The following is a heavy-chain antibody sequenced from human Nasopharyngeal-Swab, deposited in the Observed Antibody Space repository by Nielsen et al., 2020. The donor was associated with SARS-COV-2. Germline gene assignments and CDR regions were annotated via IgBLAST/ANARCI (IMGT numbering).Heavy chain of an antibody. D-gene: IGHD6-19*01. J-gene: IGHJ4*02. V-gene: IGHV3-23*01. Sequence: GESLTISCAASGFTFSSYAMSWVRQAPGKGLEWVSAISGSGGSTYYADSVKGRFTISRDNSKNTLYLQMNSLRAEDTAVYYCAKDEDSSGWPGGVDYWGQGTLVTVS. CDR1: GFTFSSYA. CDR3: AKDEDSSGWPGGVDY. CDR2: ISGSGGST.